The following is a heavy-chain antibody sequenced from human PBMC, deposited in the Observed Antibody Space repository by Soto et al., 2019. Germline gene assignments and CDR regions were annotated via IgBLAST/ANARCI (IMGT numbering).Heavy chain of an antibody. V-gene: IGHV1-46*02. J-gene: IGHJ4*02. CDR2: INLRGGTT. D-gene: IGHD4-17*01. CDR1: GYNFNQYY. CDR3: ARCPDDSDVPRWDY. Sequence: QVQLVPSGAEVRKPGASVRLSCETSGYNFNQYYIHWVRQAPGQGLETVGIINLRGGTTEYAPKFRGRVTLTGDTSTSTAYMQLSSLRSEDTAVYFCARCPDDSDVPRWDYWGQGTLVTVSS.